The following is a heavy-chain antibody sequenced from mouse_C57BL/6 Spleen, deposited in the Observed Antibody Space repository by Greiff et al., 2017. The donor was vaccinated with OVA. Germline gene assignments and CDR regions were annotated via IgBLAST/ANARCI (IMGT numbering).Heavy chain of an antibody. V-gene: IGHV1-52*01. D-gene: IGHD4-1*01. CDR2: IDPSDSET. J-gene: IGHJ3*01. CDR3: ARGGGLGLAWFAY. CDR1: GYTFTSYW. Sequence: VQLQQPGAELVRPGSSVKLSCKASGYTFTSYWMHWVKQRPIQGLEWIGNIDPSDSETHYNQKFKDKATLTVDKSSSTAYMQLSSLTSEDSAVYYCARGGGLGLAWFAYWGQGTLVTVSA.